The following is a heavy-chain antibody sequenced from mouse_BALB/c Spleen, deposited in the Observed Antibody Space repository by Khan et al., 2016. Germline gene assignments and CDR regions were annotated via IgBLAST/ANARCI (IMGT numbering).Heavy chain of an antibody. CDR3: ARKSTRASY. CDR1: GYTFTSYT. CDR2: INPSSGYT. D-gene: IGHD3-1*01. V-gene: IGHV1-4*01. J-gene: IGHJ2*01. Sequence: QVQLQQSGAELVKPGASVKMSCKASGYTFTSYTMHWVKQRPGQGLEWIGYINPSSGYTKYNQKFKDKATLTAETSYSTAYMQLSSLTSEDSAVYYCARKSTRASYWGQGTTLTVSS.